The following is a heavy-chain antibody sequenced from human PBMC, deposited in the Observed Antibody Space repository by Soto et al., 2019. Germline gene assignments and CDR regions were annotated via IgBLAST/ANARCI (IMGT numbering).Heavy chain of an antibody. D-gene: IGHD1-26*01. J-gene: IGHJ3*02. Sequence: RGDSLKISCKGSGYSFTSYWIGWVRQMPGKGLYWMGIIYPGDSDTRYSPSFQGQVTISAAKSISTSYLQWSSLKASDTAMYYCARSEPLVGDGRGAFDIWGQGTMVTVSS. V-gene: IGHV5-51*01. CDR1: GYSFTSYW. CDR3: ARSEPLVGDGRGAFDI. CDR2: IYPGDSDT.